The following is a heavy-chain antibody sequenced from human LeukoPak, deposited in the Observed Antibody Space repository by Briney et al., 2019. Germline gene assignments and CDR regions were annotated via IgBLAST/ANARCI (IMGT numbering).Heavy chain of an antibody. Sequence: SETLSLTCAVYGGSFSGYYWSWIRQPPGKGLEWIGEINHSGSTNYNPSLKSRVTISVDTSKNQFSLKLSSVTAADTAVYYCARGRVFPPYYYGSGPKGYYFDYWGQGTLVTVSS. CDR3: ARGRVFPPYYYGSGPKGYYFDY. V-gene: IGHV4-34*01. J-gene: IGHJ4*02. CDR1: GGSFSGYY. CDR2: INHSGST. D-gene: IGHD3-10*01.